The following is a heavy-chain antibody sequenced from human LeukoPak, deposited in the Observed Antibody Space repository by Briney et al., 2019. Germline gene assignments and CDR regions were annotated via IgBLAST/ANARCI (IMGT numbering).Heavy chain of an antibody. CDR2: IYTSGST. J-gene: IGHJ4*02. CDR1: GGSISSYY. Sequence: SEALSLTCTVSGGSISSYYWSWIRQPAGKGLEWIGRIYTSGSTNYNPSLKSRVTMSVDTSKNQFSLKLSSVTAADTAVYYCARENYDILTGYPHFDYWGQGTLVTVSS. CDR3: ARENYDILTGYPHFDY. V-gene: IGHV4-4*07. D-gene: IGHD3-9*01.